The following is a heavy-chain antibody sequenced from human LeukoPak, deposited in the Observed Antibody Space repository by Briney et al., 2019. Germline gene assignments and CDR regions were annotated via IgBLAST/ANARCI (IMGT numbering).Heavy chain of an antibody. CDR2: IYTSGST. CDR3: ARAVVEFASGWYVRPYYFDY. V-gene: IGHV4-61*02. J-gene: IGHJ4*02. Sequence: SETLSLTCTVSGGSISSGSYYWSWIRQPAGKGLEWIGRIYTSGSTNYNPSLKSRVTISVDTSKNQFSLKLSSVTAADTAVYYCARAVVEFASGWYVRPYYFDYWGQGTLVTVSS. D-gene: IGHD6-19*01. CDR1: GGSISSGSYY.